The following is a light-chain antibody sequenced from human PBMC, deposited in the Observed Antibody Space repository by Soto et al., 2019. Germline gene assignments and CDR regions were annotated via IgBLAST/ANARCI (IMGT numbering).Light chain of an antibody. V-gene: IGKV1-5*01. CDR1: QSVSDS. Sequence: DIQSTQSPSTLSASVGDTVTITFRASQSVSDSLAWYQVKPGEAPKLLIFDVSNLETGVPSRFSGSGSGTEFSLTIRGLQPDDFATYYCQQYDYSRTFGQGTKVDIK. CDR3: QQYDYSRT. CDR2: DVS. J-gene: IGKJ1*01.